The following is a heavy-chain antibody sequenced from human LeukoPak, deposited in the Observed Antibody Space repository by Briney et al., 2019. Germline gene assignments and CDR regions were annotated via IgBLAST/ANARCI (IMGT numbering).Heavy chain of an antibody. CDR3: ARARYSSSSYSNFHPRLFDY. CDR2: ISSSISYI. J-gene: IGHJ4*02. V-gene: IGHV3-21*01. D-gene: IGHD6-13*01. CDR1: GFTFSSYS. Sequence: GGSLRLSCAASGFTFSSYSMNWARQAPGKGLEWVSSISSSISYIYYADSVKGRFTISRDNAKNSLYLQMNSLRAEDTAVYYCARARYSSSSYSNFHPRLFDYWGQGTLVTVSS.